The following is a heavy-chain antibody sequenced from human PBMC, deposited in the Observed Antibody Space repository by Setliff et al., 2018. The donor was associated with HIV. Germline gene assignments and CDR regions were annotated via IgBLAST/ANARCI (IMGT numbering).Heavy chain of an antibody. CDR1: GGTFRSNA. CDR2: IIPIFGTP. V-gene: IGHV1-69*13. D-gene: IGHD6-19*01. Sequence: SVKVSCKASGGTFRSNAISWLRQAPGQGLECMGGIIPIFGTPNYAQKFQGRLTITADESTDTAYMELSSLRSEDTAVYYCARGRRVMGSGPYYYNYYMDVWGKGTTVTVSS. CDR3: ARGRRVMGSGPYYYNYYMDV. J-gene: IGHJ6*03.